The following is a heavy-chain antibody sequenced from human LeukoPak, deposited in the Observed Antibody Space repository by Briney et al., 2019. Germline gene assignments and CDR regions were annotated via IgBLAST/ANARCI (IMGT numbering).Heavy chain of an antibody. J-gene: IGHJ4*02. CDR3: ARAGCDSSVYYCDY. D-gene: IGHD3-22*01. CDR2: ISYDGSNK. CDR1: GFTFSSYA. Sequence: GGSLRLSCAASGFTFSSYAMHWVRQAPGKGLEWVAVISYDGSNKYYADSVKGRFTISRDTSKNTLYLQMNSLRAEDTAVYYCARAGCDSSVYYCDYWGQGTLVTVSS. V-gene: IGHV3-30*01.